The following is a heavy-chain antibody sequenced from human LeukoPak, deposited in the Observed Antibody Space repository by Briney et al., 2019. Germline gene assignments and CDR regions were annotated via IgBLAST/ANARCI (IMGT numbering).Heavy chain of an antibody. J-gene: IGHJ4*02. Sequence: PGGTLTLSCAVSGVSMSGCGMQWVRNAPGQGQELVAVTRYDCSKKNYGDSVKGRFTISKDDSKSTLFLQMNSLRVEDTAVYYCARWGGNSEYYFDHWGQGTLVTVSS. V-gene: IGHV3-33*01. CDR2: TRYDCSKK. CDR3: ARWGGNSEYYFDH. CDR1: GVSMSGCG. D-gene: IGHD3-10*01.